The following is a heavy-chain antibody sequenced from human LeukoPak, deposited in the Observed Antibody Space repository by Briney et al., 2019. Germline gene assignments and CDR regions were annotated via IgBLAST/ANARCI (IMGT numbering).Heavy chain of an antibody. V-gene: IGHV4-59*01. D-gene: IGHD3-22*01. CDR3: TRGYYEPFDR. CDR2: MDSSGSI. Sequence: TPSETLSLTCTVAGGSISSSYWNWLRQSPGKGLEWIGNMDSSGSIKYNPSLRSRVTMSLDTSKNQVSLKLRSVTAADTATYYCTRGYYEPFDRWGQGTLVIVSS. CDR1: GGSISSSY. J-gene: IGHJ5*02.